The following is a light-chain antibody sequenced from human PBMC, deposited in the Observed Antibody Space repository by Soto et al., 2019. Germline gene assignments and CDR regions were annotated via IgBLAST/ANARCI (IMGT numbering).Light chain of an antibody. CDR2: DVS. Sequence: QSALTQPPSASGSPGQSVTISCTGNSNDVGHSSLISWYQQHPGKGPKLIIYDVSKRPSGVPDRVSGSKSGNTSSLSVSVLHDDYEADYFCNAQADNGKHVLGTGTKLTVL. CDR1: SNDVGHSSL. V-gene: IGLV2-8*01. CDR3: NAQADNGKHV. J-gene: IGLJ1*01.